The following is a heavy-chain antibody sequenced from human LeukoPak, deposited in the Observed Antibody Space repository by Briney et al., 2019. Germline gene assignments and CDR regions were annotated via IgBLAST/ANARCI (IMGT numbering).Heavy chain of an antibody. CDR2: ISYSGST. CDR1: GGSISSFY. D-gene: IGHD1-1*01. J-gene: IGHJ4*02. CDR3: ARKGVAPPNWTN. V-gene: IGHV4-59*12. Sequence: SETLSLTCTVSGGSISSFYWSWIRQPPGKGLEWIGYISYSGSTNYNPSLKSRVSISVDASKNQFSLKLSSVTAADTAVYYCARKGVAPPNWTNWGQGTLVTVSS.